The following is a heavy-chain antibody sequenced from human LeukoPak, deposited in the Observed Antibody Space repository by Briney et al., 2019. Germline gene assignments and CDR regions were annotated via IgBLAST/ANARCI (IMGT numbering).Heavy chain of an antibody. D-gene: IGHD6-13*01. CDR3: ARDGFVGAADY. CDR2: IKQDGSEK. J-gene: IGHJ4*02. V-gene: IGHV3-7*01. CDR1: GFTFNDYY. Sequence: GGSLRLSCAASGFTFNDYYMSWIRQAPGKGLEWVANIKQDGSEKQYVDSVRGRFTISRDNAKNSLYLQMNSLRVEDTAVYYCARDGFVGAADYWGQGTLVTVSS.